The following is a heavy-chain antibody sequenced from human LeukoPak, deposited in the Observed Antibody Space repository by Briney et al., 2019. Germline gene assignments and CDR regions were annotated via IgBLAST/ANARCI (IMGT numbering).Heavy chain of an antibody. J-gene: IGHJ4*02. D-gene: IGHD5-12*01. Sequence: ASVKVSCKASRYTFTGYYMRWVRQAPGQGLEWMGWINPHSGDTNYAQKFQGRVTMTRDTSTSTAYMEVSRLRSDDTAVYYCAKDMRSRGYSGYDCFDYWGQGTLVTVSS. V-gene: IGHV1-2*02. CDR2: INPHSGDT. CDR1: RYTFTGYY. CDR3: AKDMRSRGYSGYDCFDY.